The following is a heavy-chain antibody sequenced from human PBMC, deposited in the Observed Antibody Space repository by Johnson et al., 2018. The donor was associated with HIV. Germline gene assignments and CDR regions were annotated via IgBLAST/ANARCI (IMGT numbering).Heavy chain of an antibody. CDR1: GFTFSSYA. Sequence: QVHLVESGGGLVQPGGSLRLSCAASGFTFSSYAMSWVRQAPGKGLECVAVISYDGSTKYYADSVKGRFTISRDNSKNTLYLQMNSLRVEDTAVYYCASEVRGVLDIWGQGTMVTVSS. V-gene: IGHV3-30*14. CDR2: ISYDGSTK. D-gene: IGHD3-10*01. CDR3: ASEVRGVLDI. J-gene: IGHJ3*02.